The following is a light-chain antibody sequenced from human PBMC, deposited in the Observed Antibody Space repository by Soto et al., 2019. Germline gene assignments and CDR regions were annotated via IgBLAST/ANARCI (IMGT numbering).Light chain of an antibody. Sequence: QSALTQPRSVSGSPGQSVTISCTGTSSDVGDYNYVSWYQQHPGKAPKLMIYDVNQRPSGVPDRFSGSKSGNTASLTISGLQAEDEADYYCCSYAGSRTFVFGGGTKLTVL. CDR2: DVN. J-gene: IGLJ2*01. CDR3: CSYAGSRTFV. V-gene: IGLV2-11*01. CDR1: SSDVGDYNY.